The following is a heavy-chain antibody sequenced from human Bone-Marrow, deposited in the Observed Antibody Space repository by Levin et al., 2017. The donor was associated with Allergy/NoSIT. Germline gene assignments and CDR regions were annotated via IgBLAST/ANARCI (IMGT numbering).Heavy chain of an antibody. CDR2: LSGRGETT. CDR3: AKWVRGSDGGWFFDF. D-gene: IGHD3-16*01. V-gene: IGHV3-23*01. J-gene: IGHJ2*01. CDR1: GFTFSSYA. Sequence: ETLSLTCAASGFTFSSYAMTWVRQAPGKGLEWISGLSGRGETTYYADSVKGRFTIFRDNDKNTLFLQMNSLRTEDTALFYCAKWVRGSDGGWFFDFWGRGTLVTVSS.